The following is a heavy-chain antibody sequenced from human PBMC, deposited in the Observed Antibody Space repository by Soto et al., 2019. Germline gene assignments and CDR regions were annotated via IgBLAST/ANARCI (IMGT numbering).Heavy chain of an antibody. V-gene: IGHV4-31*03. CDR1: GGSISSGGYY. CDR3: AREGITMVRGVTRAVYYYYGMDV. D-gene: IGHD3-10*01. J-gene: IGHJ6*02. CDR2: IYYSGST. Sequence: SETLSLTCTVSGGSISSGGYYWSWIRQHPGKGLEWIGYIYYSGSTYYNPSLKSRVTISVDTSKNQFSLKLSSVTAADTAVYYCAREGITMVRGVTRAVYYYYGMDVWRQGTTVTVSS.